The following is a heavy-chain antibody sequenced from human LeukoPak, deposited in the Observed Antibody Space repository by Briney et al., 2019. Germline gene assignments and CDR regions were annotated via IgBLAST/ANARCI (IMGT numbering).Heavy chain of an antibody. CDR2: FDGNGPNT. V-gene: IGHV3-23*01. D-gene: IGHD2-8*02. J-gene: IGHJ4*02. CDR1: GLTFSSFA. CDR3: AKPRTTGLGWAQFDY. Sequence: PGGSLRLSCAASGLTFSSFAMTWVRQAPGKGLDWVSGFDGNGPNTYYADSVKGRWTISRDNSRNTLYLEMNSLRPEDTAIYYCAKPRTTGLGWAQFDYWGQGSLVTVSS.